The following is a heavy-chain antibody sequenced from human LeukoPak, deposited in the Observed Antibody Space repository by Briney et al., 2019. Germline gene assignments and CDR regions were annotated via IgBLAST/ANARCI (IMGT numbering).Heavy chain of an antibody. CDR2: IFHTGST. Sequence: SETLSLTCTVSGGSIGLYYLAWIRQPPGKGLEGIGYIFHTGSTNYNPSLKSRLTISVDTSRNQFSLRLSSVTAADTAVYYCARHQHAGREHYYGIDVWGQGTTVTVSS. J-gene: IGHJ6*02. V-gene: IGHV4-59*08. CDR3: ARHQHAGREHYYGIDV. D-gene: IGHD1-26*01. CDR1: GGSIGLYY.